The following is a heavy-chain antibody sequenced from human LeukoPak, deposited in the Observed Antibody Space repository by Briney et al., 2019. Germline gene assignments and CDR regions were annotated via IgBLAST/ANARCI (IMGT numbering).Heavy chain of an antibody. CDR3: ARDLSGRYAFDI. D-gene: IGHD3-10*01. CDR1: GFTFSDYY. CDR2: ISSSGAYI. J-gene: IGHJ3*02. Sequence: GGSLRLSCEASGFTFSDYYMSWIRQAPGKGLEWVSYISSSGAYIFYADSVKGRFTISRDNAKNSLYLQMNSLRDEDTAVYYCARDLSGRYAFDIWGQGTMVTVSS. V-gene: IGHV3-11*04.